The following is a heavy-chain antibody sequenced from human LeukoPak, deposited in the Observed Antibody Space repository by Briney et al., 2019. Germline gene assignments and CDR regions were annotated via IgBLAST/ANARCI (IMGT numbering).Heavy chain of an antibody. CDR2: ISSSGSTI. D-gene: IGHD5-18*01. CDR3: ARGEDTAIVSWFDP. V-gene: IGHV3-48*03. Sequence: GGSLRLSCAASGFTFSSYEMNWVRQAPGKGLEWVSYISSSGSTIYYADSVKGRFAISRDNAKNSLYLQMNSLRAEDTAVYYCARGEDTAIVSWFDPWGRGTLVTVSS. J-gene: IGHJ5*02. CDR1: GFTFSSYE.